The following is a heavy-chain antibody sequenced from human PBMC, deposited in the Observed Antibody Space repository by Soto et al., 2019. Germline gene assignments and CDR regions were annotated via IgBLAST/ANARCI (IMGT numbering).Heavy chain of an antibody. D-gene: IGHD3-3*01. CDR2: IWYDGSNK. CDR3: ARDYDFWSGLSSPFDY. J-gene: IGHJ4*02. Sequence: GGSLRLSCAASGFTFSSYGMHWVRQAPGKGLEWVAVIWYDGSNKYYADSVKGRFTISRDNSKNTLYLQMNSLRAEDTAVYYCARDYDFWSGLSSPFDYWGQGTLVTVSS. V-gene: IGHV3-33*01. CDR1: GFTFSSYG.